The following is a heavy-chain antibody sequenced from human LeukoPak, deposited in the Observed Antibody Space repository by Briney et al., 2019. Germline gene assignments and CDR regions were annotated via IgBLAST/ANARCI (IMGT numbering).Heavy chain of an antibody. V-gene: IGHV3-11*01. CDR3: ARDGVGYMVRGVIPGNWFDP. CDR1: GFTFSDYY. CDR2: ISSSGSTI. J-gene: IGHJ5*02. Sequence: GGSLRLSCAASGFTFSDYYMSWIRQAPGKGLEWVSYISSSGSTIYYADSVKGRFTISRDNAKNSLYLQMNSLRAEDTAVYYCARDGVGYMVRGVIPGNWFDPWGQGTLVTVSS. D-gene: IGHD3-10*01.